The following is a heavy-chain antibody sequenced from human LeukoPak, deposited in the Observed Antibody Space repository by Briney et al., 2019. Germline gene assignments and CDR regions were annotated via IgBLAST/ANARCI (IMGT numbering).Heavy chain of an antibody. Sequence: SETLSLTCTVSGGSISGYYWSWIRQPPGKGPQWIGSIFYSGSTNYNPSLESRVTISVDTSQNQFSLKLTSVTAADTAVYYCTRAAPDSSSWYGGAFDFWGQGTMVAVSA. CDR3: TRAAPDSSSWYGGAFDF. CDR1: GGSISGYY. J-gene: IGHJ3*01. V-gene: IGHV4-59*01. D-gene: IGHD6-13*01. CDR2: IFYSGST.